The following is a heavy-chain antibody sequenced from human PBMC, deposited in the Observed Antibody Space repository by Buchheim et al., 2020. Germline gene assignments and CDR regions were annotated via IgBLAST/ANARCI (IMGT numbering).Heavy chain of an antibody. J-gene: IGHJ4*02. CDR1: GGSFSGYY. Sequence: QVQLQQWGAGLLKPSETLSLTCAVSGGSFSGYYWSWIRQPPGKGLEWIGEINHSGSTNYNPSLKSRVTISVDTSKNQFSLKLSTVTAANTAVYYCARKRPSSMVRGVIITWPFDYWGQGTL. CDR2: INHSGST. D-gene: IGHD3-10*01. CDR3: ARKRPSSMVRGVIITWPFDY. V-gene: IGHV4-34*01.